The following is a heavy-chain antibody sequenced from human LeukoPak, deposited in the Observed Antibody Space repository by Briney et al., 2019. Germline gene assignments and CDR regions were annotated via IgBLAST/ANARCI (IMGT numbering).Heavy chain of an antibody. CDR3: ASNYGG. Sequence: GGSLRLSCAASGFDFSNYWMYWVRQAPGKGLEWVANIKQDGSEKYYVDPVRGRFTISRDSAKNSLSLQMNSLRAEDTAVYYCASNYGGWGQGTLVTVSS. V-gene: IGHV3-7*03. D-gene: IGHD4-11*01. CDR2: IKQDGSEK. J-gene: IGHJ4*02. CDR1: GFDFSNYW.